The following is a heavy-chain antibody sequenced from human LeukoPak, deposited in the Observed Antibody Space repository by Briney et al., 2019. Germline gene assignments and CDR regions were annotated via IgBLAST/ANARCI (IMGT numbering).Heavy chain of an antibody. J-gene: IGHJ3*02. V-gene: IGHV1-8*01. CDR3: ARAIPFRYLLGGDYYERSSHGFDI. CDR2: MNPKSGNK. CDR1: GYTLTRHD. D-gene: IGHD2-21*02. Sequence: GASVKVSCKASGYTLTRHDVNWVRQAAGQGLEWMGWMNPKSGNKGYAQKLQGRVTMTTDSSTNTAYMELSSLSPEDTALYYCARAIPFRYLLGGDYYERSSHGFDIWGQGTMVTVSS.